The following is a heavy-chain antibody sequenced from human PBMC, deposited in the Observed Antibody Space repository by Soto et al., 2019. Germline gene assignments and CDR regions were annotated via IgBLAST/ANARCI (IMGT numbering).Heavy chain of an antibody. Sequence: QVQLQQWGAGLLKPSETLSLTCAVYGGSFSGYYWSWIRQPPGKGLEWIGEINHSGSTNYNPSLKSRVTISVDTSKNQFSLKLSSVTAADTAVYYCARGLAGLNFWSGRSYYYYGMDVWGQGTTVTVSS. V-gene: IGHV4-34*01. CDR2: INHSGST. CDR1: GGSFSGYY. CDR3: ARGLAGLNFWSGRSYYYYGMDV. D-gene: IGHD3-3*01. J-gene: IGHJ6*02.